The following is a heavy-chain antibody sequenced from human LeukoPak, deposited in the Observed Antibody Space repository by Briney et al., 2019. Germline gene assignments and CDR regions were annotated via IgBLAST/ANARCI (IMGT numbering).Heavy chain of an antibody. CDR1: GGTFSSYG. J-gene: IGHJ4*02. CDR3: AREESIAAGAIDY. V-gene: IGHV1-69*06. CDR2: IIPIFGTA. D-gene: IGHD6-6*01. Sequence: GSSVKVSCKASGGTFSSYGINWVRQAPGQGLEWMGGIIPIFGTANYAQKFQGRVTITADKSTSTAYMELSSLRSEDTAVYYCAREESIAAGAIDYWGQGTLVTVSS.